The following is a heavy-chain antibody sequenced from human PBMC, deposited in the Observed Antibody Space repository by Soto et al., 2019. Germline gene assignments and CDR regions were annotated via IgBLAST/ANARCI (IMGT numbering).Heavy chain of an antibody. CDR1: GGSISSSSYY. J-gene: IGHJ6*02. Sequence: SETLSLTCTVSGGSISSSSYYWGWIRQPPGKGLEWIGSIYYSGSTYYNPSLKSRVTISVDTSKNQFSLKLSSVTAADTAVYYCARHLGGPTGRSYYYYGMDVCGQGTTVTVSS. CDR3: ARHLGGPTGRSYYYYGMDV. D-gene: IGHD3-16*01. CDR2: IYYSGST. V-gene: IGHV4-39*01.